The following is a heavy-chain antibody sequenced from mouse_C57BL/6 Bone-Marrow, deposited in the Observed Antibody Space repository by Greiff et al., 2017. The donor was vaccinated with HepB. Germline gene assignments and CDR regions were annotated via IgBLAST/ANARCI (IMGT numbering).Heavy chain of an antibody. V-gene: IGHV14-4*01. D-gene: IGHD2-1*01. CDR1: GFNIKDDY. J-gene: IGHJ4*01. CDR2: IDPENGDT. CDR3: TTAPYGNYVGYYDMDY. Sequence: EVQLQQSGAELVRPGASVKLSCTASGFNIKDDYMHWVKQRPEQGLEWIGWIDPENGDTEYASKFQGKATITADTSSNTAYLQLSSLTSEDTAVYYCTTAPYGNYVGYYDMDYWGQGTSVTVSS.